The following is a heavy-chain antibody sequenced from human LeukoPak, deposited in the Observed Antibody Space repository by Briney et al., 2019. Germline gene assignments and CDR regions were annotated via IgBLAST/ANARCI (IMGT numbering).Heavy chain of an antibody. J-gene: IGHJ4*02. CDR1: GFTFTSSA. CDR2: IVVGSGNT. V-gene: IGHV1-58*02. D-gene: IGHD2-21*01. Sequence: GASVKVSCKASGFTFTSSAMQWVRQARGQRLEWIGWIVVGSGNTNYAQKLQGRVTMTTDTSTSTAYMELRSLRSDDTAVYFCAKGHIDGDGYYYFDSWGQGTLVTVSS. CDR3: AKGHIDGDGYYYFDS.